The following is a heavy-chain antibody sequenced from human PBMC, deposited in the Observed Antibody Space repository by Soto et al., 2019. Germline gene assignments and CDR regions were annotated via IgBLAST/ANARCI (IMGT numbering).Heavy chain of an antibody. CDR3: AGLYPYESSGYHLNY. J-gene: IGHJ4*02. V-gene: IGHV4-34*01. CDR1: GGSFSGYY. Sequence: SETLSLTCAVYGGSFSGYYWSWIRQPPGKGLEWIGEINHSGSTNYNPSLKSRVTISVDTSKNQFSLKLSSVTAADTAVYYCAGLYPYESSGYHLNYWGQGTQVTVSS. CDR2: INHSGST. D-gene: IGHD3-22*01.